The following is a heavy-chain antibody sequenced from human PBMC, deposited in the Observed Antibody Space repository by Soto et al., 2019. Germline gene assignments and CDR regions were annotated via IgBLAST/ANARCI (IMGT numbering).Heavy chain of an antibody. J-gene: IGHJ4*02. CDR3: ARNYYDSSGYYHLDY. D-gene: IGHD3-22*01. CDR2: IYPGDSDT. V-gene: IGHV5-51*01. CDR1: GYSFTSYG. Sequence: PXESLNLAYKCSGYSFTSYGVGFVLQMPGKGLEWMGIIYPGDSDTRYSPSFQGQVTISADKSISTAYLQWSSLKASDTAMYYCARNYYDSSGYYHLDYWGQGTLVTVPS.